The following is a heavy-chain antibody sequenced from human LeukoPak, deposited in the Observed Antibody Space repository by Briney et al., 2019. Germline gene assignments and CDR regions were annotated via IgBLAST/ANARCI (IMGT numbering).Heavy chain of an antibody. CDR2: IDSSTTRI. CDR3: VRGGAYCDSTCKGADY. CDR1: GFTFRSFS. D-gene: IGHD2/OR15-2a*01. J-gene: IGHJ4*02. Sequence: GGSLRLSCAASGFTFRSFSMNWVRQAPGKGLEWVSAIDSSTTRIYYANSVRGRFTISRDNAKNSLDLQMNSLRAEDTAVYYCVRGGAYCDSTCKGADYWGQGTLVAVSA. V-gene: IGHV3-21*01.